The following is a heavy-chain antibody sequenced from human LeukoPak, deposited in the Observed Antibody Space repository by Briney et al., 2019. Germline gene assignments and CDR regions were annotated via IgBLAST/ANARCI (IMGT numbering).Heavy chain of an antibody. CDR1: GGTFSSYA. Sequence: ASVKVSCKASGGTFSSYAISWVRQAPGQGLEWMGGIIPILGIANYAQKFQGRVTITADKSTSTAYMELSSLRSEDTAVYYCARDYNSRGDDYWGQGTLVTVSS. D-gene: IGHD5-24*01. J-gene: IGHJ4*02. V-gene: IGHV1-69*10. CDR2: IIPILGIA. CDR3: ARDYNSRGDDY.